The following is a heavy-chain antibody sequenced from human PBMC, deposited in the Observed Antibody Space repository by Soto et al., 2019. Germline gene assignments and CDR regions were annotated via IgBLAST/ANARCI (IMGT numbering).Heavy chain of an antibody. J-gene: IGHJ5*02. CDR3: AKSTGYSSGWFDP. CDR2: ISGSGGST. CDR1: GFSFISYA. D-gene: IGHD6-19*01. V-gene: IGHV3-23*01. Sequence: GGSLRLSCAASGFSFISYAMIWVRQAPGKGLEWVSGISGSGGSTYYAESVKGRFTISRDNSENTLYLQMNSLTAEDTAVYYCAKSTGYSSGWFDPWGQGTLVTVSS.